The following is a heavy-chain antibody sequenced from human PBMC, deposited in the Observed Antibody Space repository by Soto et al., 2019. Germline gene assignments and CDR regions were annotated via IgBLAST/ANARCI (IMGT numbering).Heavy chain of an antibody. CDR2: ISNDGNTR. J-gene: IGHJ4*02. D-gene: IGHD3-9*01. CDR1: GFTFSHYG. Sequence: GGSLRLSCAVSGFTFSHYGMHWVRQAPGKGLQWLAVISNDGNTRYYADSAKGRFTISRDNSKNTLYLQMHSLRPGDTAVYYCARLEGLATISYYFDFWGQGALVTVSS. CDR3: ARLEGLATISYYFDF. V-gene: IGHV3-30*03.